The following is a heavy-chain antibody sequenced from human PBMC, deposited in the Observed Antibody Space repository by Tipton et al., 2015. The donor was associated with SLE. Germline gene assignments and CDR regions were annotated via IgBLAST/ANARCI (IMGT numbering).Heavy chain of an antibody. CDR2: IYDSGSP. CDR1: GGSISSYY. V-gene: IGHV4-59*01. CDR3: ARGSRGVGMDV. D-gene: IGHD3-10*01. Sequence: TLSLTCTVSGGSISSYYWSWIRQPPGKGLEWIGNIYDSGSPNYNPSLKSRVTISIDTSKNQFSLNLSSVTAADKAVYYCARGSRGVGMDVWGQGTTVIVSS. J-gene: IGHJ6*02.